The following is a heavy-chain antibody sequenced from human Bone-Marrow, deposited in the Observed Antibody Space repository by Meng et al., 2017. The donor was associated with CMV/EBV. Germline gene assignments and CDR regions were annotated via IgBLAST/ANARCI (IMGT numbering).Heavy chain of an antibody. D-gene: IGHD6-13*01. CDR2: IYHSAST. V-gene: IGHV4-4*02. CDR1: CGSISSSNW. J-gene: IGHJ4*02. CDR3: ARAGGRVYYFDY. Sequence: AVSCGSISSSNWWSSVRQPPGKVLEWIGEIYHSASTTYIPSLKSRVTISVDKSKNQFALKLSSVTAADTAVYYCARAGGRVYYFDYWGQGTLVTVSS.